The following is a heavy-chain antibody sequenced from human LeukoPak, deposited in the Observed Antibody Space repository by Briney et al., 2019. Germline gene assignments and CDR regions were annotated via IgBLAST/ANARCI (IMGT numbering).Heavy chain of an antibody. CDR3: ARDAGSGWPFDY. Sequence: AETLSLTCTVSGGSISRYYWSWIRQPAGKGLEWIGRIYTSGSTNYNPSLKSRVTMSVDTSKNQFSLKLSSATAADTAVYYCARDAGSGWPFDYWGQGTLVTVSS. CDR2: IYTSGST. V-gene: IGHV4-4*07. J-gene: IGHJ4*02. CDR1: GGSISRYY. D-gene: IGHD6-19*01.